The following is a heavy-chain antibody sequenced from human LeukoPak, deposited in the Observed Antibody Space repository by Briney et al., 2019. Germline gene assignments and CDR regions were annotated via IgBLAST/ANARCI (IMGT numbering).Heavy chain of an antibody. CDR2: INHSGST. D-gene: IGHD3-10*01. V-gene: IGHV4-34*01. J-gene: IGHJ4*02. CDR3: ARGFRGLMARGYFDY. Sequence: SETLSLTCAVYGGSFSGYYWSWIRQPPGKGLEWIGEINHSGSTNYNPSLKSRVTISVDTSKNQFSLKLSSVTAADTAVYYCARGFRGLMARGYFDYWGQGTLVTVSS. CDR1: GGSFSGYY.